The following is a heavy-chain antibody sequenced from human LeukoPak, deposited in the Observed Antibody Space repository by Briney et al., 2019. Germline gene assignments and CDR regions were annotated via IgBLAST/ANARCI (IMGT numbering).Heavy chain of an antibody. Sequence: GSLRLSFAASGFRFSSIGMNWVRPASGKGLEWVSSISGSDGRTDYADSVKGRFTISKDNSKNTLYLQMSSLRVEDTAVYYCAKQDRDYYDSSGHWGQGTLVTVSS. CDR3: AKQDRDYYDSSGH. D-gene: IGHD3-22*01. CDR1: GFRFSSIG. J-gene: IGHJ4*02. V-gene: IGHV3-23*01. CDR2: ISGSDGRT.